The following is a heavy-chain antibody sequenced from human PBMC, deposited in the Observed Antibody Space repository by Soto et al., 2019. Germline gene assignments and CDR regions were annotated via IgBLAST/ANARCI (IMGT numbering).Heavy chain of an antibody. D-gene: IGHD3-3*01. J-gene: IGHJ4*02. Sequence: QVQLVQSGAEVKKPGSSVKVSCKASGGTFSSYAITWVRQAPGQGLEWMGGIIPIFGTANYAQKFQGRVTITADESTSTAYMELSRLRSEDTVVYYCARPRRSGYYDNFDHWGQGTLVTVSS. CDR2: IIPIFGTA. CDR1: GGTFSSYA. CDR3: ARPRRSGYYDNFDH. V-gene: IGHV1-69*01.